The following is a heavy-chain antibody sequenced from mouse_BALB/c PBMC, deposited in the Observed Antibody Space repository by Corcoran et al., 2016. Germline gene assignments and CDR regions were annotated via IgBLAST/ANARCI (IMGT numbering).Heavy chain of an antibody. CDR3: ARSTVVATKGPYARDY. D-gene: IGHD1-1*01. V-gene: IGHV9-1*02. Sequence: QIQLVQSGPELKKPGETVKISCKASGYTFTNYGMNWVKQAPGKGLKWMGWINTYTGEPTYADDFKGRFAFSLETSASTAYLQINNLKNEDMATYFCARSTVVATKGPYARDYWGQGTSVTVSS. J-gene: IGHJ4*01. CDR2: INTYTGEP. CDR1: GYTFTNYG.